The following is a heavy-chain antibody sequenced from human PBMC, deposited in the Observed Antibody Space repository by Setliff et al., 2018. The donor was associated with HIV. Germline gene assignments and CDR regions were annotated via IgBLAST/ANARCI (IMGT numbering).Heavy chain of an antibody. D-gene: IGHD6-19*01. CDR2: IYYSGST. V-gene: IGHV4-59*08. J-gene: IGHJ5*02. Sequence: PSETLSLTCTVSGASISSFYWSWIRQPPGKGLDWIGYIYYSGSTNYNPSLKSRVTMSVDTSKNRFSPKLNSVTAADTAVYYCARLNQQWLVRDSGSNWFDPWGQGILVTVSS. CDR3: ARLNQQWLVRDSGSNWFDP. CDR1: GASISSFY.